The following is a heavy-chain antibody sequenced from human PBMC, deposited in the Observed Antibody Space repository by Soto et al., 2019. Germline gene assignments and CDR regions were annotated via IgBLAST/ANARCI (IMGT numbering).Heavy chain of an antibody. Sequence: QVQLQESGPGLVKPSQTLSLTCTVSGGSISSGGYYWSWIRQHPGKGLEWIGYIYYGGSTYYNPSLKSRVPISVDTSKSQFSLKLSSVTAAATAVDYCARWPQLEPRFDYWGQGTLVTVSS. J-gene: IGHJ4*02. V-gene: IGHV4-31*03. CDR2: IYYGGST. CDR1: GGSISSGGYY. CDR3: ARWPQLEPRFDY. D-gene: IGHD1-1*01.